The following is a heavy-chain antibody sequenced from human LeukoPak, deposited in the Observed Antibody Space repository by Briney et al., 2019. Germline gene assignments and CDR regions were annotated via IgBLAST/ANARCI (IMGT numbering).Heavy chain of an antibody. D-gene: IGHD6-13*01. J-gene: IGHJ6*03. CDR1: GFTFSSYS. CDR3: ARDATTEPGTVYMDV. CDR2: MKQDGSEK. Sequence: SGGSLRLSCAASGFTFSSYSMNWARQAPGKGPEWVANMKQDGSEKFYMDSVKGRFTISRDNAKNSLYLQMNSLRAEDTALYFCARDATTEPGTVYMDVWGKGTTVTISS. V-gene: IGHV3-7*01.